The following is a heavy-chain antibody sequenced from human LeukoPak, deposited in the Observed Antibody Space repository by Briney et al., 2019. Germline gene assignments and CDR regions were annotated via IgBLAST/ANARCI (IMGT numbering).Heavy chain of an antibody. CDR2: IGTAGDT. CDR3: ARGVGAKVY. Sequence: GGSLRLSCAASGFTFRRYDMHWVRQAPGRGLEWVSAIGTAGDTYYPGSVKGRFTISRDNSKNTLYLQMNSLRAEDTAVYYCARGVGAKVYWGQGTLVTVSS. V-gene: IGHV3-13*01. D-gene: IGHD1-26*01. J-gene: IGHJ4*02. CDR1: GFTFRRYD.